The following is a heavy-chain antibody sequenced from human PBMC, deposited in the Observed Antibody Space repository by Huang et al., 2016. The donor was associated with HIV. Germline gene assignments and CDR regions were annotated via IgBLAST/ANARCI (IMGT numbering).Heavy chain of an antibody. D-gene: IGHD3-10*01. V-gene: IGHV5-51*01. J-gene: IGHJ4*02. CDR2: IYPGDSDT. CDR3: ARQGLWLPPTDPFDY. CDR1: GYNFDSYW. Sequence: EVHLVQSGAEVKEPGESLKISCQASGYNFDSYWIGWVRQMPGKGLECMGVIYPGDSDTRDDPSFQGQVTISADQSIKTAYLQWSSLKASDTAIYFCARQGLWLPPTDPFDYWGQGTPVTVSA.